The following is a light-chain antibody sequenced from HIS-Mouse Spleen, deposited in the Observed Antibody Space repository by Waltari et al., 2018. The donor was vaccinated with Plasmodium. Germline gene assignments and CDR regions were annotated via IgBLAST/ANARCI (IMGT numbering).Light chain of an antibody. Sequence: EIVMTQSPATLSVSPGERATLSCRASKSVSNNLAWYQQKPGQAPRLLIYGASTRATGIPARFSGSGSGTEFTLTISSLQSEDFAVYYCQQYNNWPPYTCGQGTKLEIK. CDR3: QQYNNWPPYT. CDR2: GAS. CDR1: KSVSNN. J-gene: IGKJ2*01. V-gene: IGKV3-15*01.